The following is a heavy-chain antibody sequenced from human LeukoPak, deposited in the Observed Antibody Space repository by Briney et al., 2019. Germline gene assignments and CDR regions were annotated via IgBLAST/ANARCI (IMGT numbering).Heavy chain of an antibody. J-gene: IGHJ4*02. Sequence: GGSLRLSCAASGFTFSSYSMNWVRQAPGKGLEWVSAISGSGGSTYYADSVKGRFTISRDNSKNTLYLQMNSLRAEDTAVYYCAKDQVAGYYFDYWGQGTLVTVSS. CDR1: GFTFSSYS. D-gene: IGHD6-19*01. CDR2: ISGSGGST. CDR3: AKDQVAGYYFDY. V-gene: IGHV3-23*01.